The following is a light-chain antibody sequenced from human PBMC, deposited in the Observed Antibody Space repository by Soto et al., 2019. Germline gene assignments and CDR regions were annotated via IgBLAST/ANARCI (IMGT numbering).Light chain of an antibody. Sequence: DIQMTQYPSSVSASVGDRVTITCRASQGISSWLAWYQKKPGKAPNLLIYAASSLQSGVPSRFSGSESGTDFILTISSLQPEDCAIYFCQQANSFPITFGQGTRLEIK. CDR3: QQANSFPIT. CDR2: AAS. V-gene: IGKV1-12*01. CDR1: QGISSW. J-gene: IGKJ5*01.